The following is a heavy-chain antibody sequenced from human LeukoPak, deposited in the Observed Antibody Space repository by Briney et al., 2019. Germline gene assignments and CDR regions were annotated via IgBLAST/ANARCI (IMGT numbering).Heavy chain of an antibody. V-gene: IGHV4-30-4*01. CDR2: IYYSGST. CDR3: ARYSSSWYQGVGSFFDY. D-gene: IGHD6-13*01. CDR1: GGSISSGDYY. Sequence: SETLSLTCTVSGGSISSGDYYWSWIRQPPGKGLEWIGYIYYSGSTYYNPSLKSRVTISVDTSKNQFSLKLSSVTAADTAVYYCARYSSSWYQGVGSFFDYWGLGTLVTVSS. J-gene: IGHJ4*02.